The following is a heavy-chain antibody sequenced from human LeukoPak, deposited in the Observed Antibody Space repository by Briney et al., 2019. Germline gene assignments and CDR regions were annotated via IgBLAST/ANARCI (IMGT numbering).Heavy chain of an antibody. CDR3: TRMARGLKGGDFDM. J-gene: IGHJ3*02. CDR2: IYHSGTT. CDR1: GYSISSGFY. Sequence: SETLSLTCTVSGYSISSGFYWGWIRQPPGKGLEWIGSIYHSGTTYYNPSLKSRVTISPDTSKNQISLKLSSVNAADTAVYYCTRMARGLKGGDFDMWGQGTMVTASS. D-gene: IGHD5-24*01. V-gene: IGHV4-38-2*02.